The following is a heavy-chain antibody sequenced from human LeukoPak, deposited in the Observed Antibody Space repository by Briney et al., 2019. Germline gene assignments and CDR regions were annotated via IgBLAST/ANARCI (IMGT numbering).Heavy chain of an antibody. V-gene: IGHV3-66*01. J-gene: IGHJ6*02. Sequence: GGSLRLSCAASGFTVSSNYMSWVRQAPGKGLEWVSVIYSGGSTYYADSVKGRFTISRDNSKNTLYLQMNSLRAEDTTVYYCARDLTGGIAVAYGMDVWGQGTTVTVSS. CDR3: ARDLTGGIAVAYGMDV. CDR2: IYSGGST. D-gene: IGHD6-19*01. CDR1: GFTVSSNY.